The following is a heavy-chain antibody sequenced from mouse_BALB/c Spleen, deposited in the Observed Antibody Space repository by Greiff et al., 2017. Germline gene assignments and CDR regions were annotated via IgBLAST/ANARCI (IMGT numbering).Heavy chain of an antibody. V-gene: IGHV5-6-2*01. CDR3: ARHYSRDAMDY. CDR2: INSNGGST. Sequence: EVNVVESGGGLVKLGGSLKLSCAASGFTFSSYYMSWVRQTPEKRLELVAAINSNGGSTYYPDTVKGRFTISRDNAKNTLYLQMSSLKSEDTALYYCARHYSRDAMDYWGQGTSVTVSS. J-gene: IGHJ4*01. D-gene: IGHD2-1*01. CDR1: GFTFSSYY.